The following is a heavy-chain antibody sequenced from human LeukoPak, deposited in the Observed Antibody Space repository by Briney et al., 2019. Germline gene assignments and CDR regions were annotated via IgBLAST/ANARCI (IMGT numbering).Heavy chain of an antibody. Sequence: PSETLSLTCTVSGGSISSYYWSWIRQPPGKGLEWIGYIFYSGSTNYNPSLKSRVTISVVTSKNQFSQKLSSVTAADTAVYYCARRLQSEFGGWDSWGQGTLVTVSS. J-gene: IGHJ5*01. CDR3: ARRLQSEFGGWDS. CDR1: GGSISSYY. V-gene: IGHV4-59*08. D-gene: IGHD3-10*01. CDR2: IFYSGST.